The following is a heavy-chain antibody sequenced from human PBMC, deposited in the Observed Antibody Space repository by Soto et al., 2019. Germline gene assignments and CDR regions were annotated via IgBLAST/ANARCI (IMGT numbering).Heavy chain of an antibody. CDR1: GGTFSSYA. J-gene: IGHJ4*02. CDR2: IIPIFGTA. V-gene: IGHV1-69*06. D-gene: IGHD6-19*01. Sequence: GASVKVSCKASGGTFSSYAISWVRPAPGQGLEWMGGIIPIFGTANYAQKFQGRVTITADKSTSTAYMELSSLRPEDTAVYYCAGGLSYSGCLFDYWGQGTLVTVSS. CDR3: AGGLSYSGCLFDY.